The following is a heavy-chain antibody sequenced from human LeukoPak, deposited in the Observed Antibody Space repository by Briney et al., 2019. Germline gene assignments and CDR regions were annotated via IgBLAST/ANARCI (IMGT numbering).Heavy chain of an antibody. D-gene: IGHD3-10*01. CDR1: GFTVSSNY. Sequence: LAGGSLRLSCAASGFTVSSNYMSWVRQAPGKGLEWVSRINSDGSSTSYADSVKGRFTVSRDNAKNSLYLQINNLRDDDTAVYYCVRDSLLWFGEIDYWGQGTLVTVSS. V-gene: IGHV3-74*01. J-gene: IGHJ4*02. CDR2: INSDGSST. CDR3: VRDSLLWFGEIDY.